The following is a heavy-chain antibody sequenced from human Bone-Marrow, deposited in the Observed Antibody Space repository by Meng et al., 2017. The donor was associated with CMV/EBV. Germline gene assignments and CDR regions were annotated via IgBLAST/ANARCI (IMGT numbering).Heavy chain of an antibody. Sequence: GGSLRLSCAASGFTFSSYAMHWVRQAPGKGLEWVAVISYDGSNKYYADSVKGRFTISRDDSKSIAYLQMNSLKTEDTAVYYCTRLGLRYFDWSYGLYGMAVWGQGPTVTGSS. CDR1: GFTFSSYA. CDR3: TRLGLRYFDWSYGLYGMAV. V-gene: IGHV3-30-3*01. D-gene: IGHD3-9*01. J-gene: IGHJ6*01. CDR2: ISYDGSNK.